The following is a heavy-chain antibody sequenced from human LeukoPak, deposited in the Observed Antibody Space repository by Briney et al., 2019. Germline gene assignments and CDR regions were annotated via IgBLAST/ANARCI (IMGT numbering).Heavy chain of an antibody. D-gene: IGHD3-3*01. CDR3: ASAYYDFWSGYLYGMDV. J-gene: IGHJ6*02. CDR1: GFTFDDYA. Sequence: GRSLRLSCAASGFTFDDYAMHWVRQAPGKGLEWVSGISWNSGSTIYYADSVKGRFTISRDNAKNSLYLQMNSLRAEDTAVYYCASAYYDFWSGYLYGMDVWGQGTTVTVSS. V-gene: IGHV3-9*01. CDR2: ISWNSGSTI.